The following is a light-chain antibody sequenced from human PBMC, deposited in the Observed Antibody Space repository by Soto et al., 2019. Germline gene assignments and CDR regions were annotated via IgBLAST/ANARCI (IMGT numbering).Light chain of an antibody. J-gene: IGKJ4*01. Sequence: EIVLTQSPATLSLSPGERATLSCRASQSVSSYLAWYQQKPGQAPRLLIYDASNRATGIPARFSGSGSGTDFTLTISSLEPEDFAVYYCHQHSNPLTLGGGTKVDIK. CDR3: HQHSNPLT. V-gene: IGKV3-11*01. CDR2: DAS. CDR1: QSVSSY.